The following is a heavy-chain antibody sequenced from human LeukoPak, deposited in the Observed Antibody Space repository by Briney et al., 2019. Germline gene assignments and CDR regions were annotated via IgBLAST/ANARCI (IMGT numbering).Heavy chain of an antibody. CDR2: INHSGSA. V-gene: IGHV4-34*01. J-gene: IGHJ6*04. CDR3: ARGDGLHYYYHGMDV. CDR1: GGSFSGYY. D-gene: IGHD3/OR15-3a*01. Sequence: PSETLSLTCAVYGGSFSGYYWSWIRQPPGKGLEWIGEINHSGSANYNPSLKSRVTISVDTSKNQFSLKLSSVTAADTAVYYCARGDGLHYYYHGMDVWGKGTTVTVSS.